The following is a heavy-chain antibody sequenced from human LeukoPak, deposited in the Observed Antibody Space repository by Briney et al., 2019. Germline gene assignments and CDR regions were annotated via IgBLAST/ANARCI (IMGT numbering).Heavy chain of an antibody. CDR1: EFTSSSYE. D-gene: IGHD5-18*01. V-gene: IGHV3-48*03. J-gene: IGHJ4*02. CDR3: ARDQVDTASFYYFDY. Sequence: GGSLRFSCAASEFTSSSYEMNWVRQAPGEGLEWVSYISSSGSTIYYADSVKGRFTISRDNSKNTLYLQMNSLRAEDTAVYYCARDQVDTASFYYFDYWGQGTLVTVSS. CDR2: ISSSGSTI.